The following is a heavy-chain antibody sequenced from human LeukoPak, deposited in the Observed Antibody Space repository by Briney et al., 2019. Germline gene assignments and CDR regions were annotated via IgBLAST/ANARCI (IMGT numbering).Heavy chain of an antibody. D-gene: IGHD3-22*01. J-gene: IGHJ4*02. V-gene: IGHV1-8*01. CDR3: ARGRDYSDTSGYNDY. CDR1: GYTFINYD. Sequence: ASVKVSCKDSGYTFINYDINWARQATGQGLEWMGWMNPNSGNKGYAQKFQGRVTMTRDTFTSTAYMELSSLRSEDTAVYYCARGRDYSDTSGYNDYWGQGTLVTVSS. CDR2: MNPNSGNK.